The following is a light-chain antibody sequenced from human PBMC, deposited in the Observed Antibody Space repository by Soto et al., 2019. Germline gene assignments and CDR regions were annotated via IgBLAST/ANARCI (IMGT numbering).Light chain of an antibody. CDR2: ADS. Sequence: QSVLTQPASVSGSPGQSITISCTGTSSDVGSYKLVSWYQQHPGRVPKILIYADSERPSGVSNRFSGSKSGNTASLTISGLQAEDEADYYCCSYAGSYTYVFGTGTK. CDR1: SSDVGSYKL. V-gene: IGLV2-23*01. J-gene: IGLJ1*01. CDR3: CSYAGSYTYV.